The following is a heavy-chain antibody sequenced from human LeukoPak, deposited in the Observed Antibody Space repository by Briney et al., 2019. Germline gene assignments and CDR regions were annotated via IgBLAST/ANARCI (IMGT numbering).Heavy chain of an antibody. D-gene: IGHD1-26*01. V-gene: IGHV1-69*04. CDR2: IIPILGIA. Sequence: SVKVSCKASGGTFSSYAISWVRQAPGQGLEWMGRIIPILGIANYAQKLQGRVTMTTDTSTSTAYMELRSLRSDDTAVYYCARGGSSPNYWYFDLWGRGTLVTVSS. CDR3: ARGGSSPNYWYFDL. CDR1: GGTFSSYA. J-gene: IGHJ2*01.